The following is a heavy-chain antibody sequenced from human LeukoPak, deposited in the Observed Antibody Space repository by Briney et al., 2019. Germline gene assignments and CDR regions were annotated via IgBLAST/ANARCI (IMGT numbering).Heavy chain of an antibody. CDR2: IYYSGST. Sequence: SETLSLTCTVSGGSISSSSYYWGWIRQPPGKGLEWIGSIYYSGSTYYNPSLKSRVTISVDTSKNQFSLKLSSETAADTAVYYCARVDTAMVKLFDPWGQGTLVTVSS. D-gene: IGHD5-18*01. V-gene: IGHV4-39*01. CDR3: ARVDTAMVKLFDP. CDR1: GGSISSSSYY. J-gene: IGHJ5*02.